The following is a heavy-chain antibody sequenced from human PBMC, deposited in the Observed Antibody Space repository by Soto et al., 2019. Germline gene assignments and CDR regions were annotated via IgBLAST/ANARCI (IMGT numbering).Heavy chain of an antibody. CDR3: ARVGPWVPYYYDSSPYTFENWFDP. Sequence: SKTLSLTCAVSGYSISSGYYWGWLRQPPGKGLEWIGGIYHGGSTYYNPSLNSRVTLSIDMTNNHVSLILNSVTAADTAVYYCARVGPWVPYYYDSSPYTFENWFDPWGQGTLVTVSS. CDR2: IYHGGST. V-gene: IGHV4-38-2*01. CDR1: GYSISSGYY. J-gene: IGHJ5*02. D-gene: IGHD3-22*01.